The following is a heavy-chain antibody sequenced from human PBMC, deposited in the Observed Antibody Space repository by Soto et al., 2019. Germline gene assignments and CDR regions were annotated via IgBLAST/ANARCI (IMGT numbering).Heavy chain of an antibody. CDR1: GFTLRSYW. J-gene: IGHJ5*02. V-gene: IGHV3-74*01. CDR3: VRDRPHNWFDP. Sequence: EVQLVESGGGLVQPGGSLRLSCAASGFTLRSYWMHWVRQAPGKGPMWVSRIDTDGSRTTYADSVKGRFTISRDNAKHMMYLQMNSLRAEDTAVYYCVRDRPHNWFDPWGQGTLVTVSS. CDR2: IDTDGSRT. D-gene: IGHD6-6*01.